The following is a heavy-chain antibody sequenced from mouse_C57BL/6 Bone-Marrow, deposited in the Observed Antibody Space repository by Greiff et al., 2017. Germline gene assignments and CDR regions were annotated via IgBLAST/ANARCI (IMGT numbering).Heavy chain of an antibody. V-gene: IGHV1-22*01. J-gene: IGHJ2*01. CDR1: GYTFTDYN. D-gene: IGHD4-1*01. CDR2: LNPNNGGN. CDR3: ARGSWDGFDY. Sequence: EVQLQQSGPELVQPGASVKMSCKASGYTFTDYNMHWVKQSHGKSLEWNGYLNPNNGGNSYNQKFKGKATLTGQKSSSTDYMELRSLTSEDSAVYYCARGSWDGFDYWGPGTTLTVSS.